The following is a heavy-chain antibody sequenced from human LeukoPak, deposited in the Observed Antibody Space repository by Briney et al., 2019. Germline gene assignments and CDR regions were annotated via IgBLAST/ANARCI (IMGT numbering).Heavy chain of an antibody. CDR2: IKQDGSEK. J-gene: IGHJ6*02. CDR3: ARDLDIVATAFGMDV. Sequence: PGGSLRLSCAASGFTFSSYWMSWVRQAPGKGLEWVANIKQDGSEKYYMDSVKGRFTISRDNAKNSLYLQMNSLRAEDTAVYYCARDLDIVATAFGMDVWGQGTTVTVSS. D-gene: IGHD5-12*01. CDR1: GFTFSSYW. V-gene: IGHV3-7*01.